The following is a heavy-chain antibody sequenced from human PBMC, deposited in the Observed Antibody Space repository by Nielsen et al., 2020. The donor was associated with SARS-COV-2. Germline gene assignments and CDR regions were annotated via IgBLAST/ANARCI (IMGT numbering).Heavy chain of an antibody. CDR2: ISYDGSDE. D-gene: IGHD6-19*01. CDR1: GFTFSHYG. V-gene: IGHV3-30*03. J-gene: IGHJ6*03. CDR3: ARDSIFQCSSDNCNYMHV. Sequence: GESLKISCVGSGFTFSHYGMHWVRQAPGKGLEWISVISYDGSDEYYAGATKGRFTVPRDNSKNTLYLEMNSLTTEDTAVYYCARDSIFQCSSDNCNYMHVWGKGTTVIVSS.